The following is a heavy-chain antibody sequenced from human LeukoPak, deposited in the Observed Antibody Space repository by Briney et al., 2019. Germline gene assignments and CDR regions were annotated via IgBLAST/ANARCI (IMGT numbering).Heavy chain of an antibody. CDR3: ARDLPSHDSSGYYLDY. D-gene: IGHD3-22*01. CDR1: GLTFSSYS. J-gene: IGHJ4*02. Sequence: GGSLRLSCAASGLTFSSYSMNWGRQAQGKGLEWVSSISSSSSYIYYADSVKGRLTIARENAKSSLYLQMNSLRAEDRAVYYCARDLPSHDSSGYYLDYWGQGTLVTVSS. CDR2: ISSSSSYI. V-gene: IGHV3-21*01.